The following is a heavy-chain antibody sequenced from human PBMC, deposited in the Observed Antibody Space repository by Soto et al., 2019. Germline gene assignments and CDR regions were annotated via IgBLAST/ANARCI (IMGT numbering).Heavy chain of an antibody. V-gene: IGHV1-46*01. D-gene: IGHD3-3*01. CDR2: INPSGGYT. Sequence: ASVKVSCKASGYTFSIYYMNWVRQAPGQGLEWLGIINPSGGYTTYAQKFQGRVTMTRDTSTSTVYMELSSLRSEDTAVYYCARDGYYDFWSGYYTDYYYYGMDVWGQGTTVTVSS. CDR3: ARDGYYDFWSGYYTDYYYYGMDV. J-gene: IGHJ6*02. CDR1: GYTFSIYY.